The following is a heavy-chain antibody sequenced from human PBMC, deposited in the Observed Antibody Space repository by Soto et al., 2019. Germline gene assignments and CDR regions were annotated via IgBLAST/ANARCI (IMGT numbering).Heavy chain of an antibody. V-gene: IGHV3-48*03. CDR3: ARETLRDAIDI. CDR1: GFDFRSYE. CDR2: IRANDESR. Sequence: PGGSLRLSCVASGFDFRSYEMNWVRQAPGKGQEWVSNIRANDESRYYSDSVKGRGSVSRDNAKNSLFLEMHSLIVDDTAVYYCARETLRDAIDIWGQGTIVTVSS. J-gene: IGHJ3*02.